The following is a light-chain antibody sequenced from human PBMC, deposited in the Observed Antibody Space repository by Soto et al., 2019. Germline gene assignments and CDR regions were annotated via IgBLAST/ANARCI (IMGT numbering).Light chain of an antibody. CDR3: CSYAGSYTHVV. J-gene: IGLJ2*01. Sequence: QSALTQPRSVSGSPGQSVTISCTGTSSDVGAYNYVSWYQQYPGKAPKVVIYEVSERPSGVPHRFSGSKPGNTASLIISGLQAEDEADYYCCSYAGSYTHVVFGGGTKLTVL. CDR1: SSDVGAYNY. V-gene: IGLV2-11*01. CDR2: EVS.